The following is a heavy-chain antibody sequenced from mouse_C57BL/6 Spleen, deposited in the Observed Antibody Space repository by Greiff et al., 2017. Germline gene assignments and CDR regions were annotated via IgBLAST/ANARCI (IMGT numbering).Heavy chain of an antibody. Sequence: VQLQQSGPELVRPGVSVKISCKGSGYTFTDYAMHWVKQSHAKSLEWIGVISTYYGYASYNQKFKDKATMTVDKSSSQAYMELARLTSEDSAVYYCARGERLLRPFAYWGQGTLVTVSA. J-gene: IGHJ3*01. CDR3: ARGERLLRPFAY. CDR1: GYTFTDYA. D-gene: IGHD2-3*01. V-gene: IGHV1-67*01. CDR2: ISTYYGYA.